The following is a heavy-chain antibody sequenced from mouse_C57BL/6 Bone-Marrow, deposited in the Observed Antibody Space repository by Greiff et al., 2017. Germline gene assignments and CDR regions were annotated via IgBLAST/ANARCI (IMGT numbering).Heavy chain of an antibody. Sequence: VQLQESGAELARPGASVKLSCKASGYTFTSYGISWVKQRTGQGLEWIGEIYPRSGNTYYNEKFKGKATLTADKSSSTAYMELRSLTSEDSAVYFCARHEEGLWYPFAYWGQGTLVTVSA. D-gene: IGHD2-1*01. V-gene: IGHV1-81*01. CDR3: ARHEEGLWYPFAY. CDR1: GYTFTSYG. CDR2: IYPRSGNT. J-gene: IGHJ3*01.